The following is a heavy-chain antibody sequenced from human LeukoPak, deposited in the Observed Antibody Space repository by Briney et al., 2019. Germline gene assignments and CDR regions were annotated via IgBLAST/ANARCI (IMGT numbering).Heavy chain of an antibody. Sequence: SQTLSLTCTVSGGSISSGGYYWSWIRQPPGKGLEWIGYIYHSGSTYYNPSLKSRVTISVDTSKNQFSLKLSSVTAADTAVYYCARVGQYYYYYMDVWGKGTTVTVSS. J-gene: IGHJ6*03. V-gene: IGHV4-30-2*01. CDR3: ARVGQYYYYYMDV. CDR1: GGSISSGGYY. D-gene: IGHD3-16*01. CDR2: IYHSGST.